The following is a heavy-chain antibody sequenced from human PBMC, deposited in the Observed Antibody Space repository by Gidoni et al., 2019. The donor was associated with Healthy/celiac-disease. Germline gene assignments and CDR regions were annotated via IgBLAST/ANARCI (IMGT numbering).Heavy chain of an antibody. CDR2: ISGSGGST. CDR3: AKTLPPSWIQLWHFDY. J-gene: IGHJ4*02. Sequence: SGFTFSSYAMSWVRQAPGKGLEWVSAISGSGGSTYYADSVKGRFTISRDNSKNTLYLQMNSLRAEDTAVYYCAKTLPPSWIQLWHFDYWGQGTLVTVSS. D-gene: IGHD5-18*01. CDR1: GFTFSSYA. V-gene: IGHV3-23*01.